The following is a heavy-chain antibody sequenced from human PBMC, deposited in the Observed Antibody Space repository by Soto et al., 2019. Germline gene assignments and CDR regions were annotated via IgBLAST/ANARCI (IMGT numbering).Heavy chain of an antibody. CDR3: ATGSVGTTGPTFVNGREDY. CDR1: GFTFTNYG. D-gene: IGHD1-1*01. J-gene: IGHJ4*02. Sequence: QVQLVESGGGVVQPGRSLRLSCVGSGFTFTNYGIHWVRQAPGKGLEWVALIWYDGSYKYYADSVKGRFTISRDNSNNMVFLQINSLRADDTALYFCATGSVGTTGPTFVNGREDYWGRGTLVTVSS. V-gene: IGHV3-33*01. CDR2: IWYDGSYK.